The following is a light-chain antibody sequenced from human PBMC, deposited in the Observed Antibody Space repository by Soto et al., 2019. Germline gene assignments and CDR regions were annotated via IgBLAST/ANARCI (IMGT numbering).Light chain of an antibody. J-gene: IGKJ2*01. CDR1: QDISNY. CDR2: DAS. CDR3: QQYDNVPRT. Sequence: DLQMTQSPSSLSASVGDRVTITCQASQDISNYLNWYQQKLGKAPKLLIYDASNLETGVPSRFSGSGSETNFTFAISSLQPEDIATYYCQQYDNVPRTFGQGTKLEIK. V-gene: IGKV1-33*01.